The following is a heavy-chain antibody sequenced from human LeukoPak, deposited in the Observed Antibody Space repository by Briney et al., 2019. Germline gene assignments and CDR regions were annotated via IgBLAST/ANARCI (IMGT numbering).Heavy chain of an antibody. D-gene: IGHD3-10*01. V-gene: IGHV7-4-1*02. Sequence: ASVKVSCKASGYTFTGYAISWVRQAPGQGLEWMGWINTNTGNPTYAQGFTGRFVFSLDTSVSTAYLQISSLKAEDTAVYYCARDAREGGFGELLYEVDYWGQGTLVTVSS. CDR2: INTNTGNP. CDR3: ARDAREGGFGELLYEVDY. J-gene: IGHJ4*02. CDR1: GYTFTGYA.